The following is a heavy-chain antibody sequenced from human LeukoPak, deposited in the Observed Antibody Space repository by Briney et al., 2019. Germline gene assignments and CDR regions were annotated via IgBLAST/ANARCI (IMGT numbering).Heavy chain of an antibody. D-gene: IGHD3-16*01. CDR2: ISYDGGNQ. CDR3: AKDRRMMSAYYGMDV. V-gene: IGHV3-30*18. J-gene: IGHJ6*02. Sequence: GGSLRLSCEASGFTFFNYGVHWVRQAPGKGLEWVSLISYDGGNQKYADSVKGRFTISRDNSKNTVYLQLNSLRAEDTAVYYCAKDRRMMSAYYGMDVWGQGTTVIVSS. CDR1: GFTFFNYG.